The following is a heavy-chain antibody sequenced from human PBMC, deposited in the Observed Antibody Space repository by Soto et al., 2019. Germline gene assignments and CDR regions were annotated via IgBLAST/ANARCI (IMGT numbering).Heavy chain of an antibody. J-gene: IGHJ4*02. V-gene: IGHV1-24*01. Sequence: EASVKVSCKVSGYTLTELSMHWVRQAPGKGLEWMGGFDPEDGETIYAQKFQGRVTMTEDTSTDTAYMELSSLRSEDTAVYYCATHAGRYYDFWSGYLIFDYWGQGTLVTVSS. CDR2: FDPEDGET. D-gene: IGHD3-3*01. CDR3: ATHAGRYYDFWSGYLIFDY. CDR1: GYTLTELS.